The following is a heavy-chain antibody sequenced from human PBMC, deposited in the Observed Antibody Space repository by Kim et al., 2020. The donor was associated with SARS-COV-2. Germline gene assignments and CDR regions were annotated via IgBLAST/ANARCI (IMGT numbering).Heavy chain of an antibody. Sequence: SYTNSRPSFQGHVTISADKSISTAYLQWSSLKASDTAMYYCARHGTSDYWGQGTLVTVSS. D-gene: IGHD1-1*01. CDR3: ARHGTSDY. J-gene: IGHJ4*02. CDR2: SYT. V-gene: IGHV5-10-1*01.